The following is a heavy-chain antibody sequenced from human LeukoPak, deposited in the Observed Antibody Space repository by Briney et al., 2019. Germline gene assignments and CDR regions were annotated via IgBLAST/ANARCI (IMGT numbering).Heavy chain of an antibody. CDR2: ISNGGSII. V-gene: IGHV3-48*04. CDR1: GFTFSSYG. Sequence: GGSLRLSCAASGFTFSSYGMHWVRQAPGKVLEWISYISNGGSIIYYADSVKGRFTISRDNAKNSLYLQMNSLRAEDTAVYYCAREGGDYYDSSGYLDYWGQGTLVTVSS. D-gene: IGHD3-22*01. J-gene: IGHJ4*02. CDR3: AREGGDYYDSSGYLDY.